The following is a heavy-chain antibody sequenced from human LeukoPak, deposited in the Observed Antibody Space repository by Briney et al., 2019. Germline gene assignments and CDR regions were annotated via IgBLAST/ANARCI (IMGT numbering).Heavy chain of an antibody. CDR2: INHSGST. CDR3: ARDLGYCSSTSCYYHYYYGMDV. D-gene: IGHD2-2*01. CDR1: GGSFSGYY. J-gene: IGHJ6*02. Sequence: PSETLSLTCAVYGGSFSGYYWSWIRQPPGKGLEWIGEINHSGSTNYNPSLKSRVTISVDTSKNQFSLKLSSVTAADTAVYYCARDLGYCSSTSCYYHYYYGMDVWGQGTTVTVSS. V-gene: IGHV4-34*01.